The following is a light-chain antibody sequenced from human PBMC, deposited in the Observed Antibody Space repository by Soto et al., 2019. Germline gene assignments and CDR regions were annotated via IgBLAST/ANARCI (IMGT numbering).Light chain of an antibody. CDR2: KTS. Sequence: DIQMTQSPATLYASVGDRVTITCRASQRISSWLAWNQQKPGQAPKFLIYKTSILESGVSSRVIGSGSGTEFTLTISSLQPDDVATYYCQHYRTFGPGTKVEIE. J-gene: IGKJ1*01. V-gene: IGKV1-5*03. CDR1: QRISSW. CDR3: QHYRT.